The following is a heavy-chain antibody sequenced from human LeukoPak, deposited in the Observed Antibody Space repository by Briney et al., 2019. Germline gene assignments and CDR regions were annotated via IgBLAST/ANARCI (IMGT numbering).Heavy chain of an antibody. D-gene: IGHD4-17*01. CDR2: ISYDGSNK. V-gene: IGHV3-30-3*01. CDR1: GFTFSSYA. J-gene: IGHJ3*02. Sequence: SGRSLRLSCAASGFTFSSYAMHWVRQAPGKGLEWVAVISYDGSNKYYADSVKGRFTISRDNSKNTLYLQMNSLRAEDTALYYCAKDTHGDLLAFDIWGQGTMATVSS. CDR3: AKDTHGDLLAFDI.